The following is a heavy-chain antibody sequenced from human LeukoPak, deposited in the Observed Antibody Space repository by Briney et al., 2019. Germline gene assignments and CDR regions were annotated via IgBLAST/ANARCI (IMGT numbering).Heavy chain of an antibody. CDR3: ARQYYYDSSGYPNWFDP. CDR1: GYSFTSYW. J-gene: IGHJ5*02. V-gene: IGHV5-51*01. D-gene: IGHD3-22*01. Sequence: GESLKISCKGSGYSFTSYWIGWVRQMPGKGLEWMGIIYPGDSDTRYSPSFQGQVTISADKSISTAYLQRSSLKASDTAMYYCARQYYYDSSGYPNWFDPWGQGTLVTVSS. CDR2: IYPGDSDT.